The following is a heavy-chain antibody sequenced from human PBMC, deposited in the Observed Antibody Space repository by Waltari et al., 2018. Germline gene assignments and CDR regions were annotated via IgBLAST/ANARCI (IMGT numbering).Heavy chain of an antibody. CDR3: ARHESAHYGGFDS. CDR2: VYHFGSS. CDR1: GDSITSASY. V-gene: IGHV4-38-2*01. D-gene: IGHD4-17*01. J-gene: IGHJ4*02. Sequence: QVQLQESGPGLVKPSETLSLTCAVSGDSITSASYWGWIRQPPGKGLAGIGYVYHFGSSSYNPSLKSRVTLSVDTSKRQFSLNLSSVTAADTAVYYCARHESAHYGGFDSWGRGTLVTVSA.